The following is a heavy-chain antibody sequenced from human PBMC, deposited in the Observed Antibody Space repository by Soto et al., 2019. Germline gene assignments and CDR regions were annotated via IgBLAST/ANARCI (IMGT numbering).Heavy chain of an antibody. D-gene: IGHD1-7*01. CDR2: SSGSGGST. CDR1: GFTFSSYA. J-gene: IGHJ6*03. CDR3: AKDHNWNYRYYYCYTDV. Sequence: EVQLLESGGGLVQPGGSLRLSCAASGFTFSSYAMSWVRQAPGKGLEWVSASSGSGGSTYYADSVKGRFTISRDNTKNTLYRQMNSLSAEDTAVYYCAKDHNWNYRYYYCYTDVWGKGTTVTVSS. V-gene: IGHV3-23*01.